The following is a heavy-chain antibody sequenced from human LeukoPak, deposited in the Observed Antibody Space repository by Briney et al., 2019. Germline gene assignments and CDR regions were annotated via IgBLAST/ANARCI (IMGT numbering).Heavy chain of an antibody. CDR1: GGSISSYY. Sequence: SETLSLTCTVSGGSISSYYWSWIRQPPGKGLEWIGYIYYSGSTNYNPSLKSRVTISVDTSKNQFSLKLSPVTAADTAVYYCARGKSFFDPWGQGTLVTVSS. CDR3: ARGKSFFDP. J-gene: IGHJ5*02. CDR2: IYYSGST. V-gene: IGHV4-59*01.